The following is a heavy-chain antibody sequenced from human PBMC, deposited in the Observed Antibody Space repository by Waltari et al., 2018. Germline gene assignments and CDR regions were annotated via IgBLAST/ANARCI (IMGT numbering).Heavy chain of an antibody. CDR2: IYTTGRT. D-gene: IGHD3-22*01. Sequence: QVQLQESGPGLVKPSQTLSLTSTVSGASVSGGSYFWNWLRQPAGKGLEWIARIYTTGRTDYNPSLQSRVTISADTSKNELSLKMSSVTAADTAVYYCARSGYDSTEGWLDPWGPGTLVTVSS. J-gene: IGHJ5*02. V-gene: IGHV4-61*02. CDR1: GASVSGGSYF. CDR3: ARSGYDSTEGWLDP.